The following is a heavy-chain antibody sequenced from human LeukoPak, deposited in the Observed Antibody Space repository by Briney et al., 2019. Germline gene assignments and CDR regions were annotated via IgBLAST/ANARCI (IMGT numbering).Heavy chain of an antibody. CDR2: ISYDGSHK. J-gene: IGHJ4*02. V-gene: IGHV3-30*03. CDR3: ARVQTGPYCFDY. Sequence: GGSLRLSCAASGFTFSSYGVHWVRQAPGKGLEWVAVISYDGSHKYYADSVKGRFTISRDNSKNTLYLQMNSLRAEDTAVYYCARVQTGPYCFDYWGQGTLVTVPS. D-gene: IGHD7-27*01. CDR1: GFTFSSYG.